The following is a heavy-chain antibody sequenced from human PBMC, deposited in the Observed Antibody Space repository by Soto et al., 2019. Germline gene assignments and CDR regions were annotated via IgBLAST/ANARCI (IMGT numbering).Heavy chain of an antibody. CDR1: RFPFSNYG. Sequence: QTAGCLRICPVSSRFPFSNYGIHWVRRAPGKGLEWVAGIDYNEINQYYIDPVKGRFTISRDQSKNTLYLQMNSLRAEDTAVYYCARDFCPVPTCYDLWGQGVLVTVSS. V-gene: IGHV3-33*01. D-gene: IGHD2-2*01. CDR2: IDYNEINQ. CDR3: ARDFCPVPTCYDL. J-gene: IGHJ4*02.